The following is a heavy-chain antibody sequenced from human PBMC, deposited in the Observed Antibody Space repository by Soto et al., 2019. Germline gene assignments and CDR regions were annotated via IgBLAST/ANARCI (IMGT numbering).Heavy chain of an antibody. Sequence: QVQLVESGGGVVQPGRSLRLSCAASGFTFSSYAMHWVRQAPGKGLEWVAVISYDGSNKYYADSVKGRFTISRDNSKNTLYLQMNSLRAEDTAVYYCARDFGAYGGGFDPWGQGTLVTVSS. CDR2: ISYDGSNK. CDR1: GFTFSSYA. J-gene: IGHJ5*02. D-gene: IGHD3-16*01. CDR3: ARDFGAYGGGFDP. V-gene: IGHV3-30-3*01.